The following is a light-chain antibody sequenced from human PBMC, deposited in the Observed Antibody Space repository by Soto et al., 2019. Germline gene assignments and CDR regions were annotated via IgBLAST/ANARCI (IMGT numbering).Light chain of an antibody. CDR1: SSDVGGYNY. CDR3: SSYTNSTFYV. CDR2: EVS. Sequence: QSALTQPASVSGSPGQSITISCTGTSSDVGGYNYVSWYQQHPGKAPKLMIYEVSNRPSGVSNRFSGSKSGNTASLTISGLQAEDEADYYCSSYTNSTFYVFGTGTKLTVL. V-gene: IGLV2-14*01. J-gene: IGLJ1*01.